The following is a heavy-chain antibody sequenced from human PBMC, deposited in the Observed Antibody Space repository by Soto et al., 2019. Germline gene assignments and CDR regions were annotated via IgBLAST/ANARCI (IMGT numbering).Heavy chain of an antibody. Sequence: GESLKISCKGSGYSFTSYWIGWVRQMPGKGLEWMGIIYPGDSDTRYSPSFQGQVTISADKSISTAYLQWSSLKASDTAMYYCARGSNDFPYYYYGMDVWGQGTTVTVSS. D-gene: IGHD3-3*01. CDR3: ARGSNDFPYYYYGMDV. CDR1: GYSFTSYW. V-gene: IGHV5-51*01. CDR2: IYPGDSDT. J-gene: IGHJ6*02.